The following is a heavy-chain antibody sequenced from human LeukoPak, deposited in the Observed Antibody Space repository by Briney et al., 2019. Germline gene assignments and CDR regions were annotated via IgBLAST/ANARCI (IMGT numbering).Heavy chain of an antibody. J-gene: IGHJ5*02. D-gene: IGHD2-2*01. V-gene: IGHV1-69*05. CDR2: IILTFGTA. CDR3: ASNRGVVVPAAMSSWFDP. CDR1: GGTLSSYA. Sequence: SVKLSCKASGGTLSSYAISWVRQVPEQGLEWMGGIILTFGTANYAQKFQGRVTITTDESTSTAYMELSSLRSEDTAVYYCASNRGVVVPAAMSSWFDPWGQGTLVTVSS.